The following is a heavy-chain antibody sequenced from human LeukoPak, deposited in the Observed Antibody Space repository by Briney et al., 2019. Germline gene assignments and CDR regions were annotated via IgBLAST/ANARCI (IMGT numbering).Heavy chain of an antibody. V-gene: IGHV3-23*01. CDR3: AKGLGYCSSTSCSLSDY. D-gene: IGHD2-2*01. CDR2: ISGSGGST. Sequence: GGSLRLSCAASGFTFSSYAMSWVRQAPGKGLEWVSAISGSGGSTCYADSVKGRFTISRDNSKNTLYLQMNSLRAEDTAVYYCAKGLGYCSSTSCSLSDYWGQGTLVTVSS. CDR1: GFTFSSYA. J-gene: IGHJ4*02.